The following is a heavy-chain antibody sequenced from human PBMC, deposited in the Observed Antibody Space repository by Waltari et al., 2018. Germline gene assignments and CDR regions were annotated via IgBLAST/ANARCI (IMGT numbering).Heavy chain of an antibody. CDR3: ARGYSGYDFYYYYYMDV. Sequence: QVQLQESGPGLVKPSETLSLTCTVSGYSISSGYYWGWIRQPPGKGLEWIGGISHSGSTYYTPSLKSRFTISVDTSKNQFSLKLSAVTAADTAVYYCARGYSGYDFYYYYYMDVWGKGTTVTISS. CDR2: ISHSGST. J-gene: IGHJ6*03. V-gene: IGHV4-38-2*02. D-gene: IGHD5-12*01. CDR1: GYSISSGYY.